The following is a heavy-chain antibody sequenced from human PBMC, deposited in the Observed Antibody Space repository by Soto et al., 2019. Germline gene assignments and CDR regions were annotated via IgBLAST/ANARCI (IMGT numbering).Heavy chain of an antibody. CDR1: GFTFSSYG. V-gene: IGHV3-30*18. CDR2: ISYDGSNK. J-gene: IGHJ4*02. D-gene: IGHD5-18*01. Sequence: QVQLVESGGGVVQPGRSLRLSCAASGFTFSSYGMHWVRQAPGKGLEWVGVISYDGSNKYYADSVKGRFTISRDNSKNTLYLQMNSLRAEDMAVYYCAKDWESYGYEGFDYWGQGTLVTVSS. CDR3: AKDWESYGYEGFDY.